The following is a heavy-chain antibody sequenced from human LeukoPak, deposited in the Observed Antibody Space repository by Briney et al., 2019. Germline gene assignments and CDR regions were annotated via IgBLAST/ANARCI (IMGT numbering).Heavy chain of an antibody. V-gene: IGHV4-34*01. CDR2: INHSGST. CDR3: ARGQPTLDY. Sequence: SETLSLTCAVYGGSFSGYYWSWIRQPPGKGLEWIGEINHSGSTNYNPSLKSRVTISVDTSKNQFSLKLSSVTAADTAVYYCARGQPTLDYWGQGTLVTVSS. CDR1: GGSFSGYY. J-gene: IGHJ4*02.